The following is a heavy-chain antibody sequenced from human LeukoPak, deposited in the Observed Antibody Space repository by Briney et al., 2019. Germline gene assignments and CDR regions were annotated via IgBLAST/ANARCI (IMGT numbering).Heavy chain of an antibody. V-gene: IGHV3-53*01. D-gene: IGHD6-13*01. CDR1: GFTVSSNY. Sequence: GGSLRLSCAASGFTVSSNYMSWVRQAPGKGLEWVAVIYCGGTTYYADSVKGRFTTSRDNFKHTLFLQMNSLRAEDTAVYYCARGPGYISGWYYFDYWGQETLVTVSS. J-gene: IGHJ4*02. CDR2: IYCGGTT. CDR3: ARGPGYISGWYYFDY.